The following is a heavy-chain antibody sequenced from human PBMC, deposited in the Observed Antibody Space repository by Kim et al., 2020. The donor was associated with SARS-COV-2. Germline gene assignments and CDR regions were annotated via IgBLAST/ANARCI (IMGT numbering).Heavy chain of an antibody. CDR2: ISYDGSNK. D-gene: IGHD2-2*01. CDR1: GFTFSSYD. V-gene: IGHV3-30*18. Sequence: GGSLRLSCAASGFTFSSYDMHWVRQAPGKGLEWVAVISYDGSNKYYADSVEGRFTISRDNSKNTLYLQMNSLRAEDTAVYYCAKGDCSSTSCYFWAYYYGMDVWGQGTTVTVSS. CDR3: AKGDCSSTSCYFWAYYYGMDV. J-gene: IGHJ6*02.